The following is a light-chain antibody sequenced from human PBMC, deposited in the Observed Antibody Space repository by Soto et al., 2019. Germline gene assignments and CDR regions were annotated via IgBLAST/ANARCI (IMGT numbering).Light chain of an antibody. J-gene: IGKJ3*01. Sequence: DIQMTQSPSTLSASVGDRVTITCRASQSISSWLAWYQQKPGKAPKLLIYDAFRWESGVPARFSGSGSGTEYTLTVSSMQPDDFATYNCQQYNSYSFTSGPGTKVDIK. CDR1: QSISSW. V-gene: IGKV1-5*01. CDR2: DAF. CDR3: QQYNSYSFT.